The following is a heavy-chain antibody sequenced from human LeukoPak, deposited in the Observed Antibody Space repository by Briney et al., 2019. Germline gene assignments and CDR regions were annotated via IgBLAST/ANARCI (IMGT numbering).Heavy chain of an antibody. CDR3: ARVGAEFGSGYDDAFDI. CDR2: IYYSGST. V-gene: IGHV4-59*01. J-gene: IGHJ3*02. Sequence: SETLSLTCTVSGGSISSYYWSWIRQPPGKGLEWIGYIYYSGSTNYNPSLKSRVTISVDTSKNQFSLKLSSVTAADTAVYYCARVGAEFGSGYDDAFDIWGQGTMVAVSS. CDR1: GGSISSYY. D-gene: IGHD5-12*01.